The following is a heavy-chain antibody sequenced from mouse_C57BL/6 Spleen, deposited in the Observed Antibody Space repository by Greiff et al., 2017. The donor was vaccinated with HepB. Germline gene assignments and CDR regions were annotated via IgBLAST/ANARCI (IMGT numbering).Heavy chain of an antibody. CDR3: ARTVVGPYAMDY. CDR2: IDPSDSYT. CDR1: GYTFTSYW. J-gene: IGHJ4*01. Sequence: QVQLQQPGAELVMPGASVKLSCKASGYTFTSYWMHWVKQRPGQGLEWIGEIDPSDSYTNYNQKFKGKSTLTVDKSSSTAYMQLSSLTSEDSAVYYCARTVVGPYAMDYWGQGTSVTVSS. V-gene: IGHV1-69*01. D-gene: IGHD1-1*01.